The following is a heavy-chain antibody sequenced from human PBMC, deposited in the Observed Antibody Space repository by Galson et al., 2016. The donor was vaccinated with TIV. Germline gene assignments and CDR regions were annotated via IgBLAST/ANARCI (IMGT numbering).Heavy chain of an antibody. CDR1: GYKFSTYW. J-gene: IGHJ6*02. CDR2: IYPGDSDT. Sequence: QSGAEVKKPGESLKTACKTSGYKFSTYWMSWVRQMPGKGPEWVGHIYPGDSDTRYSPSFQGHVTISADKSIDTAYLQWGSLKASDSAIYYCARHGYDFWNGQDYFFYGMDVWGQGTTVIVSS. D-gene: IGHD3-3*01. V-gene: IGHV5-51*01. CDR3: ARHGYDFWNGQDYFFYGMDV.